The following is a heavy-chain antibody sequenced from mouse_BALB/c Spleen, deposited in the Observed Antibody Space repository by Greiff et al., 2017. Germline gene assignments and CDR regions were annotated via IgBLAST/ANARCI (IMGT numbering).Heavy chain of an antibody. Sequence: VQGVESGPGLVAPSQSLSITCTVSGFSLTSYGVHWVRQPPGKGLEWLGVIWAGGSTNYNSALMSRLSISKDNSKSQVFLKMNSLQTDDTAMYYCAQSTMITAWFAYWGQGTLVTVSA. CDR1: GFSLTSYG. D-gene: IGHD2-4*01. J-gene: IGHJ3*01. V-gene: IGHV2-9*02. CDR3: AQSTMITAWFAY. CDR2: IWAGGST.